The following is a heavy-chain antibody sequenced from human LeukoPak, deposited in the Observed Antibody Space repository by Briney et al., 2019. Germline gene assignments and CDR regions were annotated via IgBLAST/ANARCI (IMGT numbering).Heavy chain of an antibody. Sequence: SQTLSLTCAISGDSVSSDSAAWNWISLSPSRGLEGLGRTQYRSRWYNDYAVSVKSRIIINPDTSKNQFSLQLKSVTPDDTAVYYCARITSSGSHDHWGQGTLVTVSS. CDR1: GDSVSSDSAA. J-gene: IGHJ5*02. CDR3: ARITSSGSHDH. D-gene: IGHD3-10*01. V-gene: IGHV6-1*01. CDR2: TQYRSRWYN.